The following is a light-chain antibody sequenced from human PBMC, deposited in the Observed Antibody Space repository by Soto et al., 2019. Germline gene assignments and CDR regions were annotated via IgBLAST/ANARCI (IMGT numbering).Light chain of an antibody. V-gene: IGKV1-39*01. CDR1: QTISTY. CDR3: QQSYSSPWT. CDR2: RAS. Sequence: DIQMTQSPSSLSESVGNRVTISCRSSQTISTYLNWYQQKPGTAPRLLISRASSVQSGVPPRFSGSGSGSDFALTISSLRPEDIGTYFCQQSYSSPWTFGPGTRVEI. J-gene: IGKJ1*01.